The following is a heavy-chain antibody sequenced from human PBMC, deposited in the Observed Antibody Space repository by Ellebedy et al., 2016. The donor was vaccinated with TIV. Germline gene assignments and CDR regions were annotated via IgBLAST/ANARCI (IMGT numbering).Heavy chain of an antibody. CDR3: ARTCSGGSCPPLD. Sequence: SETLSLTCTVSGGSISSGNYYWSWIRQHPGKGLEWIGYIYYSGGTYYNPSLKSRVTISVDTSKNQFSLKLSSVTAADTAVYYCARTCSGGSCPPLDWGRGTLVTVSS. D-gene: IGHD2-15*01. J-gene: IGHJ4*02. CDR2: IYYSGGT. CDR1: GGSISSGNYY. V-gene: IGHV4-31*03.